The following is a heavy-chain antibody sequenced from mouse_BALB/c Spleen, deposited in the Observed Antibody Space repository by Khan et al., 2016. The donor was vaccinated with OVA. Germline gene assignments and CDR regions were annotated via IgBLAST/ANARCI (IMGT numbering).Heavy chain of an antibody. V-gene: IGHV1-7*01. J-gene: IGHJ3*01. D-gene: IGHD2-1*01. CDR2: IDPSTGYT. CDR1: GYTFTTYW. Sequence: QVQLKESGAELAKPGASVKMSCKASGYTFTTYWMHWVKQRPGQGLEWIGYIDPSTGYTEYNQKFKDKATLTTDKSSSTAYMQLSSLTSEDSAVYYFARRGLYGIFAYWGKGTLVTVSA. CDR3: ARRGLYGIFAY.